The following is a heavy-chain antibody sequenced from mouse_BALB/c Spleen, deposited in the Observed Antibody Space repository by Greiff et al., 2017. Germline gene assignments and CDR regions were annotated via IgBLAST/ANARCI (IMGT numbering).Heavy chain of an antibody. CDR1: GFTFSSYA. D-gene: IGHD2-2*01. V-gene: IGHV5-6-5*01. CDR3: ARDGSPYFDV. J-gene: IGHJ1*01. CDR2: ISSGGST. Sequence: EVKVVESGGGLVKPGGSLKLSCAASGFTFSSYAMSWVRQTPEKRLEWVASISSGGSTYYPDSVKGRFTISRDNARNILYLQMSSLRSEDTAMYYCARDGSPYFDVWGAGTTVTVSS.